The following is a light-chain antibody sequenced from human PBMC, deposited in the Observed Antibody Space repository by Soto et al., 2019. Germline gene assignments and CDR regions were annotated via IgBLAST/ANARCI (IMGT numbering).Light chain of an antibody. CDR2: DVT. J-gene: IGLJ2*01. Sequence: QSCLSDPASVTESRWQSSPISCTRTRSQVCAYNFISWYQQHPCKAPKLMIYDVTNRPSGVSSRFSGSKSGNTASLAISGLQAEDEADYYCSSYTTSNPLVFGGGTKVTVL. V-gene: IGLV2-14*03. CDR1: RSQVCAYNF. CDR3: SSYTTSNPLV.